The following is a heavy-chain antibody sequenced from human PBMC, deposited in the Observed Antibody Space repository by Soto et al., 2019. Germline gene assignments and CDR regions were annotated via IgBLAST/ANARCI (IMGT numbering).Heavy chain of an antibody. D-gene: IGHD2-2*01. J-gene: IGHJ6*03. CDR3: ARGPDCSSTSCFFGYYYYYMDV. CDR1: GGSFSGYY. V-gene: IGHV4-34*01. CDR2: INHSGST. Sequence: SETLSLTCAVYGGSFSGYYWSWIRQPPGKGLEWIGEINHSGSTNYNPSLKSRVTISVDTSKNQFSLKLSSVTAADTTVYYCARGPDCSSTSCFFGYYYYYMDVWGKGTTVTVSS.